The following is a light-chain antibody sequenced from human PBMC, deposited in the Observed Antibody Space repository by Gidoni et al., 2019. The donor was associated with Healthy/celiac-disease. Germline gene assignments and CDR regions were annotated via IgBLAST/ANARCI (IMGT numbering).Light chain of an antibody. V-gene: IGKV1-33*01. J-gene: IGKJ2*01. CDR1: QDISNY. CDR3: QQYDNLPPT. Sequence: DIQMTQSPSSLSASVGDRVTITCQASQDISNYLNWYQQKPGKAPKLLSYDASNLETGVPSRFSGSGSGTDFTFTISSLQPEDIATYDCQQYDNLPPTFGQGTKLEIK. CDR2: DAS.